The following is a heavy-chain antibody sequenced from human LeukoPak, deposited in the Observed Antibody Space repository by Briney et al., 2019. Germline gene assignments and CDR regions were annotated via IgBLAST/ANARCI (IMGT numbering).Heavy chain of an antibody. Sequence: PSETLSLTCTVSGGSISSYYWSWIRQPPGKGLEWIACISYSGSTKYNPSLKSRVTISVDTSKNQLSLKLSTVTAADTAVYYCAREPGFDSSGYLNWFDVWGQGTLVTVSS. CDR3: AREPGFDSSGYLNWFDV. V-gene: IGHV4-59*01. D-gene: IGHD3-22*01. J-gene: IGHJ5*02. CDR2: ISYSGST. CDR1: GGSISSYY.